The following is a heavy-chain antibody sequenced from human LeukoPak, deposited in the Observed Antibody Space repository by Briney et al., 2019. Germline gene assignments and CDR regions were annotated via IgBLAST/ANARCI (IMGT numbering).Heavy chain of an antibody. D-gene: IGHD4-17*01. CDR3: AREETTVTYFDY. V-gene: IGHV3-21*06. CDR2: ISTDNSYR. Sequence: GGSLRLSCAASGFSLSSYSMNWIRQAPGKGLEWVSSISTDNSYRHYADSVKGRFTISRDNPKNSLYLQMNTLRAEDTAVYYCAREETTVTYFDYWGQGTLVTVSS. J-gene: IGHJ4*02. CDR1: GFSLSSYS.